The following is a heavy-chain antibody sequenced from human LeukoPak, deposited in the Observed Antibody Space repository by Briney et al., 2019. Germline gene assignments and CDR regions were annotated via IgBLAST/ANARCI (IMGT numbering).Heavy chain of an antibody. CDR2: INPHSGDT. D-gene: IGHD2-2*01. CDR3: ARDLGTRFFDY. CDR1: GYTFTGYY. J-gene: IGHJ4*02. Sequence: ASVKVSCKASGYTFTGYYMHWVRQAPGQGLEWMGWINPHSGDTDYAQKFQGRVTLTRDTSTSTAYMEVISLTYGDTAVYFCARDLGTRFFDYWGQGTLVTVSS. V-gene: IGHV1-2*02.